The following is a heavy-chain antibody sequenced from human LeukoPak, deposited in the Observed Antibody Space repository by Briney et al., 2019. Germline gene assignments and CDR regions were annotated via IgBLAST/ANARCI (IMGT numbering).Heavy chain of an antibody. CDR3: ARDHWFGY. D-gene: IGHD3-10*01. CDR1: GFTFSNYA. Sequence: GALRLSCTASGFTFSNYAMTWVRQAPGRGLEWVSTITRFTGATYYADSVKGRFTISRGDSNNTLYLQMNSLRAGDTAVYYCARDHWFGYWGQGTLVTVSS. J-gene: IGHJ4*02. V-gene: IGHV3-23*01. CDR2: ITRFTGAT.